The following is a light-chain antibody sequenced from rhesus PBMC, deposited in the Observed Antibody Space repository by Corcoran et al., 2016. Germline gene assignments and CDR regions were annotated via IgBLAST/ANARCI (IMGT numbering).Light chain of an antibody. V-gene: IGKV3-10*01. CDR3: YQHSSGYS. Sequence: QVILTQSPATLSLSPRERATLSCRASQSVSSYLAWYQPKPGQAPRLLIYGASSRATGIPDRVSGSGSGTDFTLTISSLEPEDVGVYHCYQHSSGYSFGQGTKVEIK. J-gene: IGKJ2*01. CDR2: GAS. CDR1: QSVSSY.